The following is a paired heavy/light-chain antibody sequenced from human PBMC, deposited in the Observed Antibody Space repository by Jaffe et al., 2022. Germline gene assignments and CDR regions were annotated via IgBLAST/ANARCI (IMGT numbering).Heavy chain of an antibody. Sequence: QVQLVQSGAEVKKPGSSVKVSCKASGGTFSSYAISWVRQAPGQGLEWMGGIIPIFGTANYAQKFQGRVTITTDESTSTAYMELSSLRSEDTAVYYCARGSLDCSSTSCYAGDAFDIWGQGTMVTVSS. D-gene: IGHD2-2*01. CDR2: IIPIFGTA. V-gene: IGHV1-69*05. CDR1: GGTFSSYA. J-gene: IGHJ3*02. CDR3: ARGSLDCSSTSCYAGDAFDI.
Light chain of an antibody. Sequence: QSVLTQPPSVSGAPGQRVTISCTGSSSNIGAGYDVHWYQQLPGTAPKLLIYGNSNRPSGVPDRFSGSKSGTSASLAITGLQAEDEADYYCQSYDSSLWGVFGGGTKLTVL. CDR3: QSYDSSLWGV. CDR2: GNS. J-gene: IGLJ2*01. V-gene: IGLV1-40*01. CDR1: SSNIGAGYD.